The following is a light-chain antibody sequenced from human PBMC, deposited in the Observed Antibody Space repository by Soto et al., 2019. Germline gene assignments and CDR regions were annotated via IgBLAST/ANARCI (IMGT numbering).Light chain of an antibody. V-gene: IGKV1-5*01. Sequence: DIKMTQSPSFLSASVGDKVTITCRATESVSKWLAWYQEKPGNPPRPLIYDASTLESGIPSRFSGSGSGTDFTLTISSLQPEDFATYYCQQLNSYQLTFGGRTKVDIK. CDR3: QQLNSYQLT. CDR2: DAS. CDR1: ESVSKW. J-gene: IGKJ4*01.